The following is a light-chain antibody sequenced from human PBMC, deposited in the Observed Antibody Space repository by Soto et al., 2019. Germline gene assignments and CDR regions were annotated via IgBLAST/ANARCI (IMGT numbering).Light chain of an antibody. V-gene: IGKV3-11*01. Sequence: EIVMTQSPATLSVSPGERATLSCRASQSVSRYLAWYQQKPGQAPRLLISDASNRATGVPARFRGSGSGTDFTLTISSLEPEDFAVYYCQQRNILPLTFGGGTKVDIK. J-gene: IGKJ4*01. CDR1: QSVSRY. CDR3: QQRNILPLT. CDR2: DAS.